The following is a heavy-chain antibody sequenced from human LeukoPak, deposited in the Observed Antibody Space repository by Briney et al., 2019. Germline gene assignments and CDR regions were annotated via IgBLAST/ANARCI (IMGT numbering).Heavy chain of an antibody. Sequence: GSSVKVSCKASGYTFTGYYIHWVRQAPGQGLEWLGWINPNSGGTNYAQKFQGRVTKTRDTSISTAYMELSRLRSDDTAVYYCARGVRFRGFDPWGQGTLVTVSS. CDR3: ARGVRFRGFDP. J-gene: IGHJ5*02. CDR2: INPNSGGT. V-gene: IGHV1-2*02. CDR1: GYTFTGYY. D-gene: IGHD3-10*01.